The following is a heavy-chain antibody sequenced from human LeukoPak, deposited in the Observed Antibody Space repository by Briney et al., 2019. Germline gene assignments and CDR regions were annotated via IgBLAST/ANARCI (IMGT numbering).Heavy chain of an antibody. CDR3: ARSHDFWSGSDNWFDP. CDR2: IYTNGST. J-gene: IGHJ5*02. CDR1: GGSISSGFYY. Sequence: SQTLSLTCTVSGGSISSGFYYWSWIRQPAGVGLEWIGRIYTNGSTNYSPFLKSRVTISIDTSKNQFSLKLSSVTAADTAVYYCARSHDFWSGSDNWFDPCGRGTLVTVSS. V-gene: IGHV4-61*02. D-gene: IGHD3-3*01.